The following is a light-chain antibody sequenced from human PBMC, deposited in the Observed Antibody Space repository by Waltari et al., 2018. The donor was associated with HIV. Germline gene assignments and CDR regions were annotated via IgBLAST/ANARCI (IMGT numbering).Light chain of an antibody. J-gene: IGLJ2*01. Sequence: QSVLTQPPSASGTPAQRVTISCSGSSSNIGRNYVHWYQPLPVTTPERLIYRKNQRPSWVPDRSSGSKSCTSASLAISGLRSEHEADYYCAAWDDSLRGVVFGGGTKLTVL. CDR2: RKN. CDR1: SSNIGRNY. CDR3: AAWDDSLRGVV. V-gene: IGLV1-47*01.